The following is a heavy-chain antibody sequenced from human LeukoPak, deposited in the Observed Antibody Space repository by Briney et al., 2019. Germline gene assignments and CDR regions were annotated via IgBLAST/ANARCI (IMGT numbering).Heavy chain of an antibody. CDR2: INHSGST. D-gene: IGHD4-4*01. CDR1: GGSFSGYY. CDR3: ARSQGARVTPDLDYYYGMDV. Sequence: SETLSLTCAVYGGSFSGYYWSWIRQPPGKGLEWIGKINHSGSTNYNPSLKSRVTISVDTSKNQFSLKLSSVTAADTAVYYCARSQGARVTPDLDYYYGMDVWAQGTTVTVSS. J-gene: IGHJ6*02. V-gene: IGHV4-34*01.